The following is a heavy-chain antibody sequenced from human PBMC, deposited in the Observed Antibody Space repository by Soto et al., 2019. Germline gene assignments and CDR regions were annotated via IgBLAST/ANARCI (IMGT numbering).Heavy chain of an antibody. J-gene: IGHJ4*02. Sequence: EVQLVESGGGLVRPGGSLRLSCAASGFSFSDHYMDLVRQAPGKGLEWVGRTRNKAYSFTTEYAPALKGSFTSSRDDSEDSLDLQMNSLKTDDTALYYCVTSIPSIEWSCFESCGPATLVPVSP. V-gene: IGHV3-72*01. CDR1: GFSFSDHY. CDR3: VTSIPSIEWSCFES. CDR2: TRNKAYSFTT. D-gene: IGHD3-3*01.